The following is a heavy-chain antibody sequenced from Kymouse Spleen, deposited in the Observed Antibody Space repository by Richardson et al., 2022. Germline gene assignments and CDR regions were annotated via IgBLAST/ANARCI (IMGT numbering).Heavy chain of an antibody. Sequence: QMQLVQSGPEVKKPGTSVKVSCKASGFTFTSSAVQWVRQARGQRLEWIGWIVVGSGNTNYAQKFQERVTITRDMSTSTAYMELSSLRSEDTAVYYCAAGYIAARRLNAFDIWGQGTMVTVSS. J-gene: IGHJ3*02. CDR2: IVVGSGNT. V-gene: IGHV1-58*01. D-gene: IGHD6-6*01. CDR1: GFTFTSSA. CDR3: AAGYIAARRLNAFDI.